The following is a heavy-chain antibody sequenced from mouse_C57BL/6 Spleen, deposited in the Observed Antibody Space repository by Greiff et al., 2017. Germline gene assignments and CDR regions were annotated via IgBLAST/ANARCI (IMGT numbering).Heavy chain of an antibody. CDR3: ARDCDYDGNAMDY. CDR2: INYDGSST. J-gene: IGHJ4*01. V-gene: IGHV5-16*01. CDR1: GFTFSDYY. Sequence: EVQVVESEGGLVQPGSSMKLSCTASGFTFSDYYMAWVRQVPEKGLEWVANINYDGSSTYYLDSLKSRFIISRDNAKNILYLQMSSLKSEDTATYYCARDCDYDGNAMDYWGQGTSVTVSS. D-gene: IGHD2-4*01.